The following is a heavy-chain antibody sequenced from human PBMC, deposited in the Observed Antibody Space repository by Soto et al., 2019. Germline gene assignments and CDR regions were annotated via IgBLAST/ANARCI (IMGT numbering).Heavy chain of an antibody. J-gene: IGHJ3*02. CDR2: IIPIFGTA. V-gene: IGHV1-69*01. D-gene: IGHD3-22*01. CDR3: ASRPYYYDSSGPSNAFDI. Sequence: QVQLVQSGAEVKKSGSSVKVSCRPSGGTFNTYAISWVRQAPGQGLEWLGGIIPIFGTANYAQKFQGRVTITADESTSTAYMELSSLRSEDTAVYYCASRPYYYDSSGPSNAFDIWGQGTMVTVSS. CDR1: GGTFNTYA.